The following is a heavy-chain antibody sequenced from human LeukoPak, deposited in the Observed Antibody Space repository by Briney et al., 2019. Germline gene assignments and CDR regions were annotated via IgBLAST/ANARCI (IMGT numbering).Heavy chain of an antibody. D-gene: IGHD5-18*01. V-gene: IGHV3-7*01. Sequence: AGGSLRLSCAASGFTFRSYWMTWVRQAPGKGLEWVANIKEDGSEKYYVDSVKGRFTISRDNAKNSLYLQMNSLRAEDTAVYYCASLVGTGMAEYWGQGTLVTVSS. CDR3: ASLVGTGMAEY. J-gene: IGHJ4*02. CDR2: IKEDGSEK. CDR1: GFTFRSYW.